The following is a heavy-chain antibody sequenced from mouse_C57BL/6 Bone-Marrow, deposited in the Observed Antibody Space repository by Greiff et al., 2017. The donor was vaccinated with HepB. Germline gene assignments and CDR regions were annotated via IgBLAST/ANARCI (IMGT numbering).Heavy chain of an antibody. CDR2: IDPETGGT. CDR3: TTAVRYYAMDY. CDR1: GYTFTDYE. Sequence: VKLQESGAELVRPGASVTLSCKASGYTFTDYEMHWVKQTPVHGLEWIGAIDPETGGTAYNQKFKGKAILTADKSSSTAYMELRSLTSEDSAVYYCTTAVRYYAMDYWGQGTSVTVSS. V-gene: IGHV1-15*01. J-gene: IGHJ4*01.